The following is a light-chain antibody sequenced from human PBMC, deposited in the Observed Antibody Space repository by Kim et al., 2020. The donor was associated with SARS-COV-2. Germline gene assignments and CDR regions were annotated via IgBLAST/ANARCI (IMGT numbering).Light chain of an antibody. CDR3: QQYGNSPGIT. Sequence: EIVLTQSPGTLSLSPGERATLSCRAIQSVSNNYLAWYQQKPGQTPRLLIYGASSRPTGIPDRFSGSGSGTDFTLTISRLEPEDFAVYYCQQYGNSPGITCGKGTRLEIK. CDR2: GAS. CDR1: QSVSNNY. J-gene: IGKJ5*01. V-gene: IGKV3-20*01.